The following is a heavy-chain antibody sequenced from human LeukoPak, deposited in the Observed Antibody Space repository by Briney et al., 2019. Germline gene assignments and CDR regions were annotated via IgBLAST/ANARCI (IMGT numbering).Heavy chain of an antibody. CDR2: INPNSGGT. CDR3: ARGLHYYYYMDV. Sequence: ASVKVSCKASGYTFNGYYIHWVRRAPGQGLEWMGWINPNSGGTNYAQKFQGRVTITRNTSISTAYMELSSLRSDDTAVYYCARGLHYYYYMDVWGKGTTVTVSS. V-gene: IGHV1-2*02. CDR1: GYTFNGYY. J-gene: IGHJ6*03.